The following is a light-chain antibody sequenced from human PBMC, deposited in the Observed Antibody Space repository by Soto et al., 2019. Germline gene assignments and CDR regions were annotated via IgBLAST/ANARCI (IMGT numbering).Light chain of an antibody. CDR2: DAS. J-gene: IGKJ5*01. CDR3: QQRSNWPPVT. V-gene: IGKV3-11*01. Sequence: EIVLTQSPAILSLSPGERATLSCRASQSVSTYLAWYQKKPGQAPRLLIYDASNRATAIPARFSGSGSGTDLTLTISSLEPEDFAVYYCQQRSNWPPVTFGQGTRLEIK. CDR1: QSVSTY.